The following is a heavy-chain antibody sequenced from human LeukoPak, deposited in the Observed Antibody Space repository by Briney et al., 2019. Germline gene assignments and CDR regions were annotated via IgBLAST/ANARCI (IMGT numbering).Heavy chain of an antibody. J-gene: IGHJ3*02. V-gene: IGHV1-69*02. D-gene: IGHD2-2*02. CDR1: EGTFSSYT. Sequence: SVKVSCKASEGTFSSYTISWVLQAPGQGLEWMGRIIPILGIANYAQKFQGRVTITADKSTSTAYMELSSLRSEDTAVYYCASRYCSSTSCYTLSAFDIWGQGTMVTVSS. CDR3: ASRYCSSTSCYTLSAFDI. CDR2: IIPILGIA.